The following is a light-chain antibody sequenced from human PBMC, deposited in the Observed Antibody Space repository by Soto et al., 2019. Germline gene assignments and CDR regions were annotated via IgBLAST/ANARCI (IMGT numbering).Light chain of an antibody. CDR3: QQYNSWPPWT. CDR1: QSVSSN. Sequence: EIVMTQSPATLSVSPGERATLSCRASQSVSSNLAWYQQKPGQAPRLLIYGASTMATGIPDRFSGSGSGTDFTLTIISLQSEGFPGDSCQQYNSWPPWTFGQGTKVEIK. V-gene: IGKV3-15*01. CDR2: GAS. J-gene: IGKJ1*01.